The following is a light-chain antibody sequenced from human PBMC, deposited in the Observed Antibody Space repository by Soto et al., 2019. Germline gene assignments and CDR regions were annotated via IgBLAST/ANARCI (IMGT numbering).Light chain of an antibody. CDR2: QAS. CDR1: QSISDW. Sequence: DIQITQSPGTFSSCVWDIVTITCRASQSISDWLAWYQQKPGETPNLLIYQASTLERGVPSRFSGSGSGTEFTLTITSLQPDDFATYYCQQYDTLTWTFGQGTKVDIK. V-gene: IGKV1-5*03. CDR3: QQYDTLTWT. J-gene: IGKJ1*01.